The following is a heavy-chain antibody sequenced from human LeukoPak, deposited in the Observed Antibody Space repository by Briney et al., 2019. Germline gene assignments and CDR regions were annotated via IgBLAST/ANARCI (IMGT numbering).Heavy chain of an antibody. CDR3: ARRFIGDCSSTSCYQVYYYGMDV. V-gene: IGHV1-69*13. J-gene: IGHJ6*02. CDR2: IIPIFGTA. D-gene: IGHD2-2*01. Sequence: SVKVSCKASGGTFSSYAISWVRQAPGQGLGWMGGIIPIFGTANYAQKFQGRVTITADESTSTAYMELSSLRSEDTAVYYCARRFIGDCSSTSCYQVYYYGMDVWGQGTTVTVSS. CDR1: GGTFSSYA.